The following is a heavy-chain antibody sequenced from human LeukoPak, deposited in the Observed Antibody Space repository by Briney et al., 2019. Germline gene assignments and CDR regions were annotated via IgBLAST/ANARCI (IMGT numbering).Heavy chain of an antibody. CDR3: ARDWDDILTGSFDI. Sequence: SETLSLTCTVSGGSISSYYWSWIRQPAGKGLEWIGRIYTSGSTNYNPSLKSRVTMSVDTSKNQFSLKLSSVTAADTAVYYCARDWDDILTGSFDIWGQGTMATVSS. J-gene: IGHJ3*02. CDR1: GGSISSYY. CDR2: IYTSGST. D-gene: IGHD3-9*01. V-gene: IGHV4-4*07.